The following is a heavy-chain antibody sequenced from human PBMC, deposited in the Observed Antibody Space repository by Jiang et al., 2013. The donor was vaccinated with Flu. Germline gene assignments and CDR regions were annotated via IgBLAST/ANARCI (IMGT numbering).Heavy chain of an antibody. CDR3: ARHLSGDYYDSSGHHTAIRYFDL. D-gene: IGHD3-22*01. Sequence: VQLVESGAEVKKPGESLKISCKGSGYSFTSYWIGWVRQMPGKGLEWMGIIYPGDSDTRYSPSFQGQVTISADKSISTAYLQWSSLKASDTAMYYCARHLSGDYYDSSGHHTAIRYFDLWGRGTLVTVSS. CDR1: GYSFTSYW. J-gene: IGHJ2*01. CDR2: IYPGDSDT. V-gene: IGHV5-51*01.